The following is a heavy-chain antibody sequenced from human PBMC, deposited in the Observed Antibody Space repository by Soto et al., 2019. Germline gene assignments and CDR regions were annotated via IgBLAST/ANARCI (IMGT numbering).Heavy chain of an antibody. V-gene: IGHV1-69*13. Sequence: GPSAKVCCKDSGGTFNSYAMRWVRQAHRQGLEWMGGIIPIFGTANYAQKFQGRVTITADESTSTAYMELSSPRSEDTAVYYCTKDAKFDDIYTGYFVNDLWGQGTPVTVSS. CDR2: IIPIFGTA. D-gene: IGHD3-9*01. CDR1: GGTFNSYA. CDR3: TKDAKFDDIYTGYFVNDL. J-gene: IGHJ5*02.